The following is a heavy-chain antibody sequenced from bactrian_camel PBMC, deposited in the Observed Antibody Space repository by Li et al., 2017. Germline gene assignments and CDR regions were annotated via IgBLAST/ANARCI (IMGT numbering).Heavy chain of an antibody. V-gene: IGHV3S55*01. Sequence: HVQLVESGGGSVQAGGSLRLSCVASGDTIGRYCMGWFRQIPDKEREGVAGIESDGSTSYADSVKGRFAISQDHVKNTLFLQMNRLKPDDTGMYYCAAECGLDTCHGEPYFRYWGQGTQVTVS. J-gene: IGHJ6*01. CDR2: IESDGST. D-gene: IGHD5*01. CDR3: AAECGLDTCHGEPYFRY. CDR1: GDTIGRYC.